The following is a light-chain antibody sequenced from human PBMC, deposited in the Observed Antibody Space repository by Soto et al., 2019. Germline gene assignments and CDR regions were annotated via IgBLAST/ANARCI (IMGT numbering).Light chain of an antibody. CDR3: QSYDATKQV. J-gene: IGLJ3*02. Sequence: NFMLTQPHSVSASPGKTVIISCTRSSGSIASNYVQWYQQRPGSSPTTVIYEDNQRPSGVPDRFSGSIDSSSNSASLTISGLETEDEADYFCQSYDATKQVFGGGTKVTVL. CDR2: EDN. V-gene: IGLV6-57*01. CDR1: SGSIASNY.